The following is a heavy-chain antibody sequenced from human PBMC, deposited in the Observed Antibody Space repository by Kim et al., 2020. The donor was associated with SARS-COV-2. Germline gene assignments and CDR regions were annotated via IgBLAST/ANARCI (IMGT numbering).Heavy chain of an antibody. Sequence: GGSLRLSCAASGFNFGPHAMMWVRQASGKGLEWVSTISGDGVTYYVDSVKGRFTISRDNSKNTVYLQMSSLRVEDSAVYFCAKAHRGHSRGYTQWFDPWAQGTLVTVSS. CDR3: AKAHRGHSRGYTQWFDP. D-gene: IGHD3-22*01. J-gene: IGHJ5*02. V-gene: IGHV3-23*01. CDR1: GFNFGPHA. CDR2: ISGDGVT.